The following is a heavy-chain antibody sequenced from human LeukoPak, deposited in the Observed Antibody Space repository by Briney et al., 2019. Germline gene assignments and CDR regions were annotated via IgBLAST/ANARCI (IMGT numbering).Heavy chain of an antibody. Sequence: GGSLRLSCAASGFTVSNNYMSWVRQAPGKGLEWVSVIYSGGSTYYADSVKGRFTISRDNSKNTLYLQMNSLRAEDTAVYYCARDLERRYSSGWDPYYYFGMDVWGQGTTVTVSS. V-gene: IGHV3-53*05. J-gene: IGHJ6*02. CDR2: IYSGGST. CDR3: ARDLERRYSSGWDPYYYFGMDV. CDR1: GFTVSNNY. D-gene: IGHD6-19*01.